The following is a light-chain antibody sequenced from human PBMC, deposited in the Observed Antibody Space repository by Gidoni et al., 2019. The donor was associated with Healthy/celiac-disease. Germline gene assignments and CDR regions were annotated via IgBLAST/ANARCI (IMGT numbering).Light chain of an antibody. CDR3: QQYGSSQYT. CDR1: QSVSSSY. J-gene: IGKJ2*01. V-gene: IGKV3-20*01. Sequence: GTLSLSPGERATLSCRASQSVSSSYLAWYQQKPGQAPRLLIYGASSRSTGIPDRFSGSGSGTDFTLPISRLEPEDFAVYYCQQYGSSQYTFGQGTKLEIK. CDR2: GAS.